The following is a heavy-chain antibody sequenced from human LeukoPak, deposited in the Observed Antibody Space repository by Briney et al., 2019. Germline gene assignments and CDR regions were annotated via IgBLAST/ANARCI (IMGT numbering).Heavy chain of an antibody. CDR2: IWYDGSNK. D-gene: IGHD2-2*01. CDR3: ARSYCSSTSCYADY. J-gene: IGHJ4*02. CDR1: GFTLSIYG. V-gene: IGHV3-33*01. Sequence: GRSLRLSCAASGFTLSIYGMHWVRQVPGKGLEWVAVIWYDGSNKYYAGSVKGRFTISRDNSKNTLYLQMNSLRAEDTAVYYCARSYCSSTSCYADYWGQGTLVTVSS.